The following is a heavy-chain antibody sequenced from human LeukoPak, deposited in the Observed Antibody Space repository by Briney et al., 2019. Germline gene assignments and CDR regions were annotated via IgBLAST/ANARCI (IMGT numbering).Heavy chain of an antibody. V-gene: IGHV4-39*01. CDR3: ATSGGIVAKLDY. CDR1: GGSISSSSYY. CDR2: IYYSGST. J-gene: IGHJ4*02. Sequence: SETLSLTCTVSGGSISSSSYYWGWIRQPPGKGLEWIGSIYYSGSTYYNPSLKSRVTISVDTSKNQFSLKLSSATAADTAVYYCATSGGIVAKLDYWGQGTLVTVSS. D-gene: IGHD5-12*01.